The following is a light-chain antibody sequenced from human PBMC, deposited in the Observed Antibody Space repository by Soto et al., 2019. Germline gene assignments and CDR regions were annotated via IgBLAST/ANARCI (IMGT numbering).Light chain of an antibody. Sequence: QSALTQAASVSGSPGQSITISCTGTSSDVGSYNLVSWYQQHPGKAPKLMIYEVSKRPSGGSNRFSGSKSGNTASLTISGLQAEDEAEYYCCSNAGSSTLFVFGTGTKVTVL. CDR3: CSNAGSSTLFV. CDR1: SSDVGSYNL. V-gene: IGLV2-23*02. CDR2: EVS. J-gene: IGLJ1*01.